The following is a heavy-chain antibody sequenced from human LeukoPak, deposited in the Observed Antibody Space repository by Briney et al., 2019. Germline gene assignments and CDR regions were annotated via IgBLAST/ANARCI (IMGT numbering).Heavy chain of an antibody. Sequence: ASVKVSCKASGYTFTGYYMHWVRQAPGQGLEWMGWINPNSGGTNYAQKFQGRVTMTRDTSISTAYMELSRLRSDDTAVYYCARDLLGAAGTGGYWGQGTLVTVSS. D-gene: IGHD6-13*01. J-gene: IGHJ4*02. CDR3: ARDLLGAAGTGGY. CDR1: GYTFTGYY. V-gene: IGHV1-2*02. CDR2: INPNSGGT.